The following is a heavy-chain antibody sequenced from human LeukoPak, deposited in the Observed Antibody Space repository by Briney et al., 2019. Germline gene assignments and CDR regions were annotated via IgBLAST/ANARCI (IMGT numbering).Heavy chain of an antibody. Sequence: GGSLRLSCAASGFTVSSNYTSWVRQAPGKGLEWVSVIYSGGSTYYADSVKGRFTISRDNSKNTLYLQMNSLRAEDTAVYYCARDRYSSSSNFDYWGQGTLVTVSS. CDR1: GFTVSSNY. V-gene: IGHV3-66*02. CDR2: IYSGGST. D-gene: IGHD6-13*01. J-gene: IGHJ4*02. CDR3: ARDRYSSSSNFDY.